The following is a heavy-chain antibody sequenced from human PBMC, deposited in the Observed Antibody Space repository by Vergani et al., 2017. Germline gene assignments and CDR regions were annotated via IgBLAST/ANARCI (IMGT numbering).Heavy chain of an antibody. D-gene: IGHD6-13*01. CDR2: IYHSGST. CDR3: AGQQLVGYYFDY. J-gene: IGHJ4*02. V-gene: IGHV4-38-2*01. CDR1: GYSISSGYY. Sequence: QVQLQESGPGLVKPSETLSLTCAVSGYSISSGYYWGWIRQPPGKGLEWIGSIYHSGSTYYNPSPKSRVTISVDTSKNQFSLKLSSVTAADTAVYYCAGQQLVGYYFDYWGQGTLVTVSS.